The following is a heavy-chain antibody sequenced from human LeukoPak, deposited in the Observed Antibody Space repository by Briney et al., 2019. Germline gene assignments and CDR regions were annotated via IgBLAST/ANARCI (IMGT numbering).Heavy chain of an antibody. D-gene: IGHD3-3*01. CDR2: INPNSGGT. CDR3: ARDRDFWIGTSPFHV. Sequence: ASVKVSYKASGYTFTVYYIHWVRQASGQGLEWVGWINPNSGGTNYAQKFQGSVTMTSDASISTAYMELSRLRSDDTAVYYCARDRDFWIGTSPFHVWGQGTMVAVSS. V-gene: IGHV1-2*02. CDR1: GYTFTVYY. J-gene: IGHJ3*01.